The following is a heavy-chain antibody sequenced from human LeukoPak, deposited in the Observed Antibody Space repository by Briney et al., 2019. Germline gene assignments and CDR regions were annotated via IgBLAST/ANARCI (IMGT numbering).Heavy chain of an antibody. CDR1: GFTFSSYS. J-gene: IGHJ4*02. D-gene: IGHD3-22*01. CDR2: ISSSSSYI. V-gene: IGHV3-21*01. Sequence: GGCLRLSCAASGFTFSSYSMNWVRQAPGKGLEWVSSISSSSSYIYYADSVKGRFTISRDNAKNSLYLQMNSLGAEDTAVYYCVRRKDDSSGPDDYWGQGTLVTVSS. CDR3: VRRKDDSSGPDDY.